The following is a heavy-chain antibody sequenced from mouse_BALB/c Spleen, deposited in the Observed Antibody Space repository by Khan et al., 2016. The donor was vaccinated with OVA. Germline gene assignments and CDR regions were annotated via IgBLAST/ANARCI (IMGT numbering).Heavy chain of an antibody. V-gene: IGHV1-9*01. Sequence: QVQLQQSGGDLMKPGASVKISCKATGYTFSSYWIEWVKQRPGHGLEWIGQIFPGSVSTTYNEKFKGKATFTADTSSNTAYMQPSSLTSADSAVYYCARGGYGGFAYWGQGTLVTVSA. J-gene: IGHJ3*01. CDR1: GYTFSSYW. CDR2: IFPGSVST. CDR3: ARGGYGGFAY. D-gene: IGHD2-2*01.